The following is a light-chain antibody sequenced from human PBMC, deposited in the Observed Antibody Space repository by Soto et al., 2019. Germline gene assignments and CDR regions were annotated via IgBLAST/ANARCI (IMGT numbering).Light chain of an antibody. V-gene: IGKV1D-16*01. CDR2: FAS. Sequence: DLQMTQSPSSLSASVGDRLTITCRASQDIGSHLAWYQQKPEKAPKSLIYFASTLQSGVPSRFSASGSGTDFTLTISSLQPEDFATYYCQQFRSLPITFGQGTRLEIK. CDR3: QQFRSLPIT. CDR1: QDIGSH. J-gene: IGKJ5*01.